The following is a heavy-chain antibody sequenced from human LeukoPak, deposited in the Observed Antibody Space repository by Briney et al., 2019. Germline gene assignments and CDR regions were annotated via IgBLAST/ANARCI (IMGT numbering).Heavy chain of an antibody. D-gene: IGHD3-10*01. CDR2: INPNSGGT. J-gene: IGHJ5*02. CDR1: GYTFTGYY. CDR3: ARDGSIWFGELFQKGWFDP. V-gene: IGHV1-2*02. Sequence: ASVKVSCKASGYTFTGYYMHWVRQAPGQGLEWMGWINPNSGGTNYAQKFQGRVTMTRDTSISTAYMELSRLRSDDTAVYYCARDGSIWFGELFQKGWFDPWGQGTLVTVSS.